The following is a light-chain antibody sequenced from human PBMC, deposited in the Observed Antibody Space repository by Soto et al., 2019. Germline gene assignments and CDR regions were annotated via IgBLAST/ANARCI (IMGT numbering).Light chain of an antibody. CDR2: GSS. J-gene: IGKJ4*01. CDR1: ENVGTN. V-gene: IGKV3D-15*01. Sequence: IGMTQSPATLSVSPGEGVTLSCRASENVGTNLAWYQQKPGQAPRLLMYGSSTRATGIPATFSGSGSGTEFTLTISSLQSEESAVYYCQQYNNWGLSFGGGTRVEIK. CDR3: QQYNNWGLS.